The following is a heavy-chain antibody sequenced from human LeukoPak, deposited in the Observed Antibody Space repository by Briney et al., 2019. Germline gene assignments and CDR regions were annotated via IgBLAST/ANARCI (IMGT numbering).Heavy chain of an antibody. J-gene: IGHJ4*02. CDR3: ARVRYCSTNRCYDREFDN. CDR1: GGSISNYY. D-gene: IGHD2-2*01. V-gene: IGHV4-59*01. Sequence: PSETLSLTCTVSGGSISNYYWSWIRQPPGKGLEWIGYIYYSGNTKYNPSLKSRVTISVDTTKNQFSLKLNSVTAADTAVYYCARVRYCSTNRCYDREFDNWGQGTLVTVSS. CDR2: IYYSGNT.